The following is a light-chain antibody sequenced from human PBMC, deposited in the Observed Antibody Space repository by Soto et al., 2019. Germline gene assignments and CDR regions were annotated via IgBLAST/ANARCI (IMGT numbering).Light chain of an antibody. CDR2: VNSDGSQ. Sequence: QLVLTQSPSASASLGASVKLTCTLSSGHSTYAIAWHQQQPEKGPRYLMKVNSDGSQNRGDGIPDRFSGSSSGAERYLTISSLQSEDEADYYCQTWGSGIVLFGGGTKLTVL. V-gene: IGLV4-69*01. CDR3: QTWGSGIVL. J-gene: IGLJ2*01. CDR1: SGHSTYA.